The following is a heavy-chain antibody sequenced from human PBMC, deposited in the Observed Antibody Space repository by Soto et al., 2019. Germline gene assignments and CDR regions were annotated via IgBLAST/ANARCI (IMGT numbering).Heavy chain of an antibody. CDR2: TYYRSKWFN. V-gene: IGHV6-1*01. CDR3: ARVSTNYYDSSGPTYYYGMDV. D-gene: IGHD3-22*01. J-gene: IGHJ6*02. CDR1: GDSVFSNTAA. Sequence: SPTLSLPCAISGDSVFSNTAAWNWIRQSPSRGLEWLGRTYYRSKWFNDYAVSVKSRITINPDTSKNQFSLQLNSVTPEDTAVYYCARVSTNYYDSSGPTYYYGMDVWGQGTTVTVSS.